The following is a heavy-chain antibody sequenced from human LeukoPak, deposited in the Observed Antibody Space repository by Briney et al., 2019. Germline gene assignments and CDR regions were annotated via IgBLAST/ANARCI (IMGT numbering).Heavy chain of an antibody. CDR3: AREVRRDGYNLGY. J-gene: IGHJ4*02. CDR1: GYTFTGYY. CDR2: INPNSGGT. D-gene: IGHD5-24*01. V-gene: IGHV1-2*02. Sequence: GASVKVSCKASGYTFTGYYMHWVRQAPGQGLEWMGWINPNSGGTNYAQKFQGRVTMTRDASISTAYTELSRLRSDDTAVYYCAREVRRDGYNLGYWGQGTLVTVSS.